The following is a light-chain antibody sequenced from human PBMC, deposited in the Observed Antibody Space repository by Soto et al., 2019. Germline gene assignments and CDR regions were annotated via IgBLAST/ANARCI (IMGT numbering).Light chain of an antibody. CDR1: QTIDKW. CDR3: QQYSRFSLT. Sequence: DIQMTQSPSTLSASVGDRVTITCRASQTIDKWLAWYQQKPGKAPKLLIYKASSLQSGVPSRFSGSGSGTEFTLTITSLQPDDVGSYFCQQYSRFSLTFGQGTKVEIK. CDR2: KAS. V-gene: IGKV1-5*03. J-gene: IGKJ1*01.